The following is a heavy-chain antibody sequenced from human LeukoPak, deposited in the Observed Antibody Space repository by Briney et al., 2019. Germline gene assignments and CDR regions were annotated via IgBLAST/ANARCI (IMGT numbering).Heavy chain of an antibody. D-gene: IGHD4-17*01. CDR1: GGSISSYY. J-gene: IGHJ6*03. Sequence: PSETLSLTCTVSGGSISSYYWSWIRQPPGKGLEWIGYIYYSGSTNYNPSLKSRVTISVDTSKNQFSLKLSSVTAADMAVYYCASTTVTDLYYYYYYMDVWGKGTTVTVSS. CDR3: ASTTVTDLYYYYYYMDV. V-gene: IGHV4-59*01. CDR2: IYYSGST.